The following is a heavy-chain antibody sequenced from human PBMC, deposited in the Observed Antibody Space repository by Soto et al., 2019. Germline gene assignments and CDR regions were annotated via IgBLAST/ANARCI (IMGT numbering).Heavy chain of an antibody. CDR1: GVSISSYC. D-gene: IGHD4-17*01. CDR3: ARVVGTTVTTYYFDY. V-gene: IGHV4-59*01. J-gene: IGHJ4*02. Sequence: SETLSLTCTVSGVSISSYCWSWIRQPPGKGLEWIGYIYYSGSTNYNPSLKSRVTISVDTSKNQFSLKLSSVTAADTAVYYCARVVGTTVTTYYFDYWGQGTLVTVSS. CDR2: IYYSGST.